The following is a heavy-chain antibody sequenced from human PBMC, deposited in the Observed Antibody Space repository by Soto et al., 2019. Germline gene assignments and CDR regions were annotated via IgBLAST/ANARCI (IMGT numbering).Heavy chain of an antibody. CDR3: ARGKYSGYDPWSYYYYGMDV. CDR2: ISAYNGNT. J-gene: IGHJ6*02. D-gene: IGHD5-12*01. Sequence: ASVKVSCKASGYTFTSYGISWVRQAPGQGLEWTGWISAYNGNTNYAQKLQGRVTMTTDTSTSTAYMELRSLRSDDTAVYYCARGKYSGYDPWSYYYYGMDVWGQGTTVTVPS. CDR1: GYTFTSYG. V-gene: IGHV1-18*01.